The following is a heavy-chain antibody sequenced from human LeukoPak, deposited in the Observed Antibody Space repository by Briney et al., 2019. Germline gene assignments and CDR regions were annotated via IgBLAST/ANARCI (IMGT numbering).Heavy chain of an antibody. J-gene: IGHJ4*02. CDR1: GGSISSYY. Sequence: SETLSLTCTVSGGSISSYYWSWIRQPPGKGLEWIGYIPYSGSTNYNPSLKSRVTISLDTSMNQFSLKLSSVTAADMAVYYCARGLSGLPIFDYWGQGTLVTVSS. D-gene: IGHD3-22*01. CDR2: IPYSGST. V-gene: IGHV4-59*01. CDR3: ARGLSGLPIFDY.